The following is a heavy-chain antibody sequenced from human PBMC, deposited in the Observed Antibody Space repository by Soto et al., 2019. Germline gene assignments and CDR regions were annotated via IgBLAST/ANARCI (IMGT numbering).Heavy chain of an antibody. D-gene: IGHD2-15*01. CDR2: MNPNSGNT. CDR3: ATGRAIDCSGGSCYNDAFDR. V-gene: IGHV1-8*01. J-gene: IGHJ3*02. Sequence: ASVKVSCKASGYTFTSYDINWVRQATGQGLEWMGWMNPNSGNTGYAQKFHGRVTMTRNTSISTAYMELSSLRSEDTDVYYSATGRAIDCSGGSCYNDAFDRWGQGTMGTV. CDR1: GYTFTSYD.